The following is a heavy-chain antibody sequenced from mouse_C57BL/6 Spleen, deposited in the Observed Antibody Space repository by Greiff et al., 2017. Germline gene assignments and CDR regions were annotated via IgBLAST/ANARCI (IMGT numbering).Heavy chain of an antibody. CDR1: GFSLTSYG. Sequence: QVQLQQSGPGLVQPSQSLSITCTVSGFSLTSYGVHWVRQSPGKGLEWLGVIWRGGSTDYNAAFISRLSISKDNSKSQVFFKMNSLQADDTAIYYCARNSDYDYEWFAYWGQGTLVTVSA. CDR3: ARNSDYDYEWFAY. V-gene: IGHV2-2*01. D-gene: IGHD2-4*01. CDR2: IWRGGST. J-gene: IGHJ3*01.